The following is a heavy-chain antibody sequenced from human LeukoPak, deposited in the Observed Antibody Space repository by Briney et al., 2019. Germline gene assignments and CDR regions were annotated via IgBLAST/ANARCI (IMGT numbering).Heavy chain of an antibody. CDR2: ISSSGSTI. V-gene: IGHV3-48*03. Sequence: GGSLRLSCAASGFTFSRFWMHWVRQAPGKGLEWVSYISSSGSTIYYADSVKGRFTISRDNAKNSLYLQMNSLRAEDTAVYYCARDGVYGDIDYWGQGTLVTVSS. D-gene: IGHD4-17*01. CDR3: ARDGVYGDIDY. CDR1: GFTFSRFW. J-gene: IGHJ4*02.